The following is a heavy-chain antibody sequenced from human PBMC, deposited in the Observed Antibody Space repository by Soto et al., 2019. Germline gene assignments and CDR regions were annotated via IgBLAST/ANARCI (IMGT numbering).Heavy chain of an antibody. V-gene: IGHV3-21*01. CDR1: GFTFSSYS. Sequence: EVQLVESGGGLVKPGGSLRLSCAASGFTFSSYSMNWVRQAPGKGLEWVSSISSSSSYIYYADSVKGRFTISRDNAKNSLYLQMNSLRAEDMAVYYCARDLEVAATLGYYYYYGMDVWGQGTTVTVSS. J-gene: IGHJ6*02. CDR2: ISSSSSYI. CDR3: ARDLEVAATLGYYYYYGMDV. D-gene: IGHD2-15*01.